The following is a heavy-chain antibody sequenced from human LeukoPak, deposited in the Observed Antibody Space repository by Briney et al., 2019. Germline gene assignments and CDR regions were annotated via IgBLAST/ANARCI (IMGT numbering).Heavy chain of an antibody. CDR2: ISYDGSNK. CDR1: GFTFSRYA. J-gene: IGHJ4*02. V-gene: IGHV3-30*04. Sequence: GGSLRLSCAASGFTFSRYAMHWVRQAPGRGLEWVAVISYDGSNKSYADSVKGRFTISRDNSKNTLYLQTNSLRAEDTAVYYCARESVAGVVLLDYWGQGTLVTVSS. CDR3: ARESVAGVVLLDY. D-gene: IGHD6-19*01.